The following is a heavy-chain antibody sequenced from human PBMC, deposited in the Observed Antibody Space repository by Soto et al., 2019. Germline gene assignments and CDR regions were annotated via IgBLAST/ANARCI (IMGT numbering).Heavy chain of an antibody. CDR2: IWYDGSNK. CDR3: ARDSHSGYDLPDYYYYYGMDV. V-gene: IGHV3-33*01. Sequence: GGSLRLSCAASGFTFSSYGMHWVRQAPGKGLEWVAVIWYDGSNKYYADSVKGRFTISRDNSKNTLYLQMNSLRAEDTAVYYCARDSHSGYDLPDYYYYYGMDVWGQGTTVTVSS. D-gene: IGHD5-12*01. CDR1: GFTFSSYG. J-gene: IGHJ6*02.